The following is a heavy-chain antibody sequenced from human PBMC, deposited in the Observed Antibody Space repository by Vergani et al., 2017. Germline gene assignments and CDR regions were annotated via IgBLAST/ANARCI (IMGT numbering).Heavy chain of an antibody. CDR1: GGTFSSYA. D-gene: IGHD4-17*01. CDR3: ARDRSPHDYGDYHNYYYYYYMDV. V-gene: IGHV1-69*01. Sequence: QVQLVQSGAEVKKPGSSVKVSCKASGGTFSSYAISWVRQAPGQGLEWMGGIIPIFGTANYAQKFQGRVTITADESTSTAYMELSSLRSEDKAVYYCARDRSPHDYGDYHNYYYYYYMDVWGKGTTVTVSS. J-gene: IGHJ6*03. CDR2: IIPIFGTA.